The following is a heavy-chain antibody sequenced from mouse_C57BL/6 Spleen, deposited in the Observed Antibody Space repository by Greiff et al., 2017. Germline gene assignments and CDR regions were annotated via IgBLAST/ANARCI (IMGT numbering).Heavy chain of an antibody. CDR1: GYTFTDYY. CDR3: ARKGYHYGSSYGY. D-gene: IGHD1-1*01. Sequence: VQLQQSGPELVKPGASVKISCKASGYTFTDYYMNWVKQSHGKSLEWIGDINPNNGGTSYNQKFKGKATLTVDKSSSTAYMELRSLTSEDSAVYYCARKGYHYGSSYGYWGQGTTLTVSS. J-gene: IGHJ2*01. V-gene: IGHV1-26*01. CDR2: INPNNGGT.